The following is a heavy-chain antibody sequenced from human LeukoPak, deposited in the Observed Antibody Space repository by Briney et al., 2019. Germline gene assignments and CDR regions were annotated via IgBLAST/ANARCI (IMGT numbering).Heavy chain of an antibody. J-gene: IGHJ4*02. CDR1: GGSISSGSYY. Sequence: SETLSLTCTVSGGSISSGSYYWGSIRQPPGKGLEWIGYIYYSGSTNYNPSLKGRVTISVDTSKNQFSLKLSSVTAADTAVYYCARAEVLPDYYAISGGFDYWGQGTLVTVSS. CDR2: IYYSGST. CDR3: ARAEVLPDYYAISGGFDY. V-gene: IGHV4-61*01. D-gene: IGHD3-10*01.